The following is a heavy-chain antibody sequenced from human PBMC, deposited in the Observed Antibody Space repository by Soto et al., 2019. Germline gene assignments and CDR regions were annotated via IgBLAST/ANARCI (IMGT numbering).Heavy chain of an antibody. V-gene: IGHV1-18*04. J-gene: IGHJ3*01. CDR1: GYTFTRHG. CDR3: VRETGPYNYNYDAFDL. D-gene: IGHD5-18*01. CDR2: ISVVNGNT. Sequence: QVVQSGEAVKEPGASMKVSCETSGYTFTRHGFSWVRQAPGQGLEWMGWISVVNGNTKFAQKFHDRVTLTTDASTATAHMELRNVRSDDKATYYCVRETGPYNYNYDAFDLWGQGTVVSVSS.